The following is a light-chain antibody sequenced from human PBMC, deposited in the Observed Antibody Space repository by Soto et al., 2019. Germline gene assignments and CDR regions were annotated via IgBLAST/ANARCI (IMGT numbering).Light chain of an antibody. CDR1: QTVSSS. CDR3: QQHINWPLT. CDR2: EAS. J-gene: IGKJ4*01. V-gene: IGKV3-11*01. Sequence: EIVLTQSPATLSLSPRERATLSCRASQTVSSSLAWYQQKPGQAPRLLIYEASNRATGIPARFSGSGSGADFTLPISSLEPEDFALYYCQQHINWPLTFGGGTKVEIK.